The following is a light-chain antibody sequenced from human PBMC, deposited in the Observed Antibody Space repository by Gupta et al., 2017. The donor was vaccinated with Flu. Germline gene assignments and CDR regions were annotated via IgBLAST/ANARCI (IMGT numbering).Light chain of an antibody. CDR3: AAWDDSLSGLYV. V-gene: IGLV1-47*01. Sequence: QSVLTQPPSASGTPGQRVTSSCSGSSSNIGSNYVYWYQQLPGTAPKLLIYMNNQRPSGVPDRFSGSKSGTSASLAISGLRSEDEADYYCAAWDDSLSGLYVFGTGTKVTVL. CDR2: MNN. J-gene: IGLJ1*01. CDR1: SSNIGSNY.